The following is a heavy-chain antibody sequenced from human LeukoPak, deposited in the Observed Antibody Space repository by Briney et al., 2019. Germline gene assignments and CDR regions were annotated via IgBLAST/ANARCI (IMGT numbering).Heavy chain of an antibody. CDR1: GFTFSDYY. CDR3: ARVLWNGDYPRFDY. CDR2: ISSSGSTI. D-gene: IGHD4-17*01. J-gene: IGHJ4*02. V-gene: IGHV3-11*01. Sequence: GGSLRLSCAASGFTFSDYYMSWIRQAPGKGLKWVSYISSSGSTIYYADSVKGRFTISRDNAKNSLCLQMNSLRAEDTAVYYCARVLWNGDYPRFDYWGQGTLVTVSS.